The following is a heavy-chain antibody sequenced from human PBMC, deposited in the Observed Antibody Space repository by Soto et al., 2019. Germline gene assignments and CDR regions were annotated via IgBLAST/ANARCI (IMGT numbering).Heavy chain of an antibody. CDR3: ASLGFKVFDY. Sequence: QMQLQESGPGLVKPSETLSLTCTVSGGSISSYYWSWIRQPPGKGLEWIGYIYYSGSTNYNPSLKSRVTISVDTSKNQFSLKLSSVTAADTAVYYCASLGFKVFDYWGQGTLVTVSS. D-gene: IGHD7-27*01. V-gene: IGHV4-59*08. CDR1: GGSISSYY. CDR2: IYYSGST. J-gene: IGHJ4*02.